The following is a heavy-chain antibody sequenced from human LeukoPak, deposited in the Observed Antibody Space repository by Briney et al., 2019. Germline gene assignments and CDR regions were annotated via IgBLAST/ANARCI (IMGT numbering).Heavy chain of an antibody. J-gene: IGHJ4*02. D-gene: IGHD3-22*01. CDR1: GGSISSYY. Sequence: SETLSLTCTVSGGSISSYYWSWIRQPPGKGLEWIGYIYYSGSTNYNPSLKSRVTISVDTSKNQFSLKLSSVTAADTAVYYCARGKGYYDSSGYYYYWGQGTLVTVSS. CDR3: ARGKGYYDSSGYYYY. V-gene: IGHV4-59*01. CDR2: IYYSGST.